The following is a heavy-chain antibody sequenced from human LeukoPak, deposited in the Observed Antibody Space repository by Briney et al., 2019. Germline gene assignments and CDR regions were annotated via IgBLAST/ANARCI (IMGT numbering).Heavy chain of an antibody. CDR1: GFTFNRDW. V-gene: IGHV3-7*01. CDR3: ARDVQPSGY. Sequence: GGSLRLSCTASGFTFNRDWTAWVRQAPGKGLEWVANIKEDGSEKNYVDSVRGRFTISRDNAKNSLFLQMNSLRAEDTAVYYCARDVQPSGYWGQGTLVTVSS. J-gene: IGHJ4*02. CDR2: IKEDGSEK. D-gene: IGHD5-18*01.